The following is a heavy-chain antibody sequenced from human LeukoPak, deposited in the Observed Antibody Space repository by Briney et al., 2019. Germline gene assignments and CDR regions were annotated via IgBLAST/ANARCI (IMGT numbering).Heavy chain of an antibody. D-gene: IGHD1-26*01. Sequence: ASVKVSCKVSGYTLREVSIHWVRQAPGKGLEWMGGFDPDEVEIVYAQKLQGRITMTEDASTNTAFMELRSLRSEDTAVYYCATQGPRDHFSGSFFDYWGQGTLLSVS. CDR3: ATQGPRDHFSGSFFDY. CDR1: GYTLREVS. CDR2: FDPDEVEI. J-gene: IGHJ4*02. V-gene: IGHV1-24*01.